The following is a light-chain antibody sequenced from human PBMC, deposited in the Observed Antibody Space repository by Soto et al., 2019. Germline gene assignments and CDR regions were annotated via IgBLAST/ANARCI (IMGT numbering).Light chain of an antibody. V-gene: IGKV2-28*01. CDR3: MKALQTLMYT. Sequence: DIVMTQSPLSLSVTPGEPASISCRSSQSLLHSNGYNSLDWYLQKPGQSPQLLIYLGSNRASGVPDRFSGSGSGTDFTLKISRVEAEDVGVYYCMKALQTLMYTFGQGTKLEIK. J-gene: IGKJ2*01. CDR2: LGS. CDR1: QSLLHSNGYNS.